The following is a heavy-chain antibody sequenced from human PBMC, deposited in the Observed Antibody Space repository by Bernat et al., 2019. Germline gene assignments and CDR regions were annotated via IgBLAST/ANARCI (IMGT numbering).Heavy chain of an antibody. CDR3: AMTSRSFNGPDY. J-gene: IGHJ4*02. V-gene: IGHV1-2*02. CDR2: INPNSGGT. D-gene: IGHD6-6*01. Sequence: QVQLVQSGAEVREPGASVKVSCKASGYTFTGYYIHWVRQAPGQGLESMGWINPNSGGTNLAQKFQGRVNMTRDKSISTAYMELSRLRSDDTAVYYCAMTSRSFNGPDYWGQGTLVTVSS. CDR1: GYTFTGYY.